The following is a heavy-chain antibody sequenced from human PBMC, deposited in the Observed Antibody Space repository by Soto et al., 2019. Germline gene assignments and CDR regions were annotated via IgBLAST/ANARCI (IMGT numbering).Heavy chain of an antibody. Sequence: QVQLVESGGGVVQPGRSLRLSCAASGFTFSSYGMHWVRQAPGKGLEWVAVISYDGSNKYYADSVKGRFTISRDNSKNTLYLQMNSLRAEDTAVYYCAKDWITGTTLYVHWGQGTLVTVSS. CDR2: ISYDGSNK. CDR1: GFTFSSYG. V-gene: IGHV3-30*18. J-gene: IGHJ4*02. D-gene: IGHD1-7*01. CDR3: AKDWITGTTLYVH.